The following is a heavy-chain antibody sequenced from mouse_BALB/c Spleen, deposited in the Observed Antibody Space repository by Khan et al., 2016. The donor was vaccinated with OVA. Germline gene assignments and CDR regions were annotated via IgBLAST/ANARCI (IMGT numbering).Heavy chain of an antibody. CDR3: ARRNYFGYTCAY. D-gene: IGHD1-2*01. V-gene: IGHV1-77*01. CDR1: GYTFTDFY. Sequence: QVQLKQSGTELAKPGASVNLSCKAAGYTFTDFYINWVKQRSGQGLEWIGEISPGSGDTYYNEKFKGKATLTADKSSSTAYMQLSSLTSEASAVYSCARRNYFGYTCAYWGQGTLVTVSA. CDR2: ISPGSGDT. J-gene: IGHJ3*01.